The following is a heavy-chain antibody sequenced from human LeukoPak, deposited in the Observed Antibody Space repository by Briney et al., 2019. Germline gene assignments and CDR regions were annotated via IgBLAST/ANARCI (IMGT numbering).Heavy chain of an antibody. CDR1: GYSISSGYY. Sequence: PSETLSLTCTVSGYSISSGYYWGWIRQHPGKGLEWIGSNYHSGSTYYNPSLKSRVTISVDTSKNQFSLKLSSVTAADTAVYYCARINVAGNSGPTVTYFDYWGQGTLVTVSS. CDR2: NYHSGST. CDR3: ARINVAGNSGPTVTYFDY. V-gene: IGHV4-38-2*02. J-gene: IGHJ4*02. D-gene: IGHD4-17*01.